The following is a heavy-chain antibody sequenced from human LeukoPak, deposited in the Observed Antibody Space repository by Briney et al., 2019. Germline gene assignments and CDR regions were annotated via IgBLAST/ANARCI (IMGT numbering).Heavy chain of an antibody. Sequence: PGGSLRLSCAASGFTFSSYSMNWVRQAPGKGLEWVSYISSSSSTIYYADSVRGRFTISRDNAKNSLYLQMNSLRAEDTAVYYCARDSGSYHRPYYFDYWGQGSLVPVSS. CDR3: ARDSGSYHRPYYFDY. CDR2: ISSSSSTI. V-gene: IGHV3-48*01. J-gene: IGHJ4*02. CDR1: GFTFSSYS. D-gene: IGHD1-26*01.